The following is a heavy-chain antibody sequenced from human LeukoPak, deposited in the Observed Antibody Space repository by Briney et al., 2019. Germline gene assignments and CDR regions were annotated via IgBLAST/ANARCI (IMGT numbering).Heavy chain of an antibody. D-gene: IGHD6-19*01. Sequence: ASVKVSCKASGYTFTGYYIHWVRQAPGQGLECMGWINPNSGGTNYAQKFQGRVTMTRDTSISTAYMELSRLRSDDTAVYYCARDLQWLVLLDYFYYGMDVWGQGTTVTVSS. CDR2: INPNSGGT. V-gene: IGHV1-2*02. CDR3: ARDLQWLVLLDYFYYGMDV. CDR1: GYTFTGYY. J-gene: IGHJ6*02.